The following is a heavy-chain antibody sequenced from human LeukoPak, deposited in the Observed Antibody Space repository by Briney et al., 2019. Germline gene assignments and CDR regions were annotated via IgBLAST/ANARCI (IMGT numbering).Heavy chain of an antibody. V-gene: IGHV3-11*01. J-gene: IGHJ4*02. Sequence: GGSLRLSCAASGFTFSDYYMSWIRQAPGKGLEWVSYISGSGSTIYYADSVKGRFTISRDNAKNSLYLQMNSLRAEDTAVYYCARDRSTKTYYYDSSGYYYEDYWGQGTLVTVSS. CDR1: GFTFSDYY. CDR3: ARDRSTKTYYYDSSGYYYEDY. D-gene: IGHD3-22*01. CDR2: ISGSGSTI.